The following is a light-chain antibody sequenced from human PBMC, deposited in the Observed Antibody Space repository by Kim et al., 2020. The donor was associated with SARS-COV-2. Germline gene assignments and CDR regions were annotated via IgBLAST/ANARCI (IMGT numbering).Light chain of an antibody. V-gene: IGKV3-15*01. Sequence: VSPGERAALSCRASQSISDNLAWYQQKPGQAPRLLIYGAFTRATGIPARFSGSESGTEFTLTISSLQSEDFAIYYCQQYDNWPLTFGGGTKVDIK. CDR2: GAF. CDR3: QQYDNWPLT. CDR1: QSISDN. J-gene: IGKJ4*01.